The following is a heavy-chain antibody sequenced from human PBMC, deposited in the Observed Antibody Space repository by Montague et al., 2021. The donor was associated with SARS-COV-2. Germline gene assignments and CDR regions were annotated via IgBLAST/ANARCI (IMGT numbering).Heavy chain of an antibody. CDR2: ISRSGSP. V-gene: IGHV3-48*03. D-gene: IGHD6-13*01. CDR1: GFTFSSFA. J-gene: IGHJ4*02. CDR3: ATRAQSRVWYERHEPFDY. Sequence: SLRLSCAASGFTFSSFAMIWVRQAPGKGLEWLSYISRSGSPDYADSVKGRFTVSRDNAKNSLYLQMDSLRDEDTAVYYCATRAQSRVWYERHEPFDYWGQGTLVTVSS.